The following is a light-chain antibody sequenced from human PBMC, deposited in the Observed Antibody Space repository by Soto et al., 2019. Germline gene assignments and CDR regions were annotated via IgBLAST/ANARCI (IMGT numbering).Light chain of an antibody. J-gene: IGLJ7*01. Sequence: QSVLTQPASVSGSPGQSITISCTGTSSDVGGFNYVSWYQHHPGKAPKLMIYEVSNRPSGVSNRFSGSKSGNTASLTISGLQAEDEADYYCMSKTSTITYVLGTGTQLTVL. CDR1: SSDVGGFNY. CDR2: EVS. V-gene: IGLV2-14*01. CDR3: MSKTSTITYV.